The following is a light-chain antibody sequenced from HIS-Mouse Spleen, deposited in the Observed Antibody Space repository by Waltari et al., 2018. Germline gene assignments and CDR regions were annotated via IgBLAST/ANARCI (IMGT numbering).Light chain of an antibody. Sequence: QSVLTQPPSVSGAPGQRLTISCTGSSPNIGEGYDLHWYQQLPGTAPKLLIYGNSNRPSGVPDRFSGSKSGTSASLAITGLQAEDEADYYCQSYDSSLSGWVFGGGTKLTVL. V-gene: IGLV1-40*01. CDR2: GNS. J-gene: IGLJ3*02. CDR1: SPNIGEGYD. CDR3: QSYDSSLSGWV.